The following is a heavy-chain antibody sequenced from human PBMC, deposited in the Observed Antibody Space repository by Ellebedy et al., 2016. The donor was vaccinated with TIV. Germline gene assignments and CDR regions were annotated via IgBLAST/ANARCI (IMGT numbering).Heavy chain of an antibody. D-gene: IGHD2-2*01. CDR2: FDPEDGET. J-gene: IGHJ4*02. Sequence: ASVKVSCXVSGYTLTELSMHWVRQAPGKGLEWMGGFDPEDGETIYAQKFQGRVTMTEDTATDTAYMELSSLRSDDTAVYYCARSSTSSGYYFDYWGQGTLVTVSS. CDR3: ARSSTSSGYYFDY. CDR1: GYTLTELS. V-gene: IGHV1-24*01.